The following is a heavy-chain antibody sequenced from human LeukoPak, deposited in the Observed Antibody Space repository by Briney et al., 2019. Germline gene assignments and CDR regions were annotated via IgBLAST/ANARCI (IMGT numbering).Heavy chain of an antibody. Sequence: PGGSLRLSCAASGFTLSSSWMTWVHQAPGKGLEWVANIKQDGGEKYYVDSVKGRFTISRDNAKNSLYLQMNSLRAEDTAVYYCARAIRGYSYVLDYWGQGTLVTVSS. J-gene: IGHJ4*02. V-gene: IGHV3-7*03. CDR1: GFTLSSSW. D-gene: IGHD5-18*01. CDR3: ARAIRGYSYVLDY. CDR2: IKQDGGEK.